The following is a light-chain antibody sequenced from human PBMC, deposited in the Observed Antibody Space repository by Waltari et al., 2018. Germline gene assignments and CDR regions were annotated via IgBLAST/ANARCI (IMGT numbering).Light chain of an antibody. Sequence: QSALTQPRSVSGSPGQPVTIPCTGTSSAIGGYNSVSWYPQHPGKAPKLIIYDVTKRPSGVPDRFSASKSGNTASLTIAGLQADDEADYYCYSYADTFTWVFGGGTKLTVL. CDR1: SSAIGGYNS. J-gene: IGLJ3*02. V-gene: IGLV2-11*01. CDR2: DVT. CDR3: YSYADTFTWV.